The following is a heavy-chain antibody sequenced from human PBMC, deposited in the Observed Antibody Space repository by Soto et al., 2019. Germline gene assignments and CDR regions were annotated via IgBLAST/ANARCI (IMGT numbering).Heavy chain of an antibody. CDR1: GGSFSGYY. V-gene: IGHV4-34*01. CDR3: ARGLSTGTSYYYYGYGMDV. J-gene: IGHJ6*02. Sequence: PSETLSLTCAVYGGSFSGYYCSWIRQPPWKGLEWIGEINHSGSTNYNPSLKSRVTISVDTSKNQFPLKLSSVTAADTAVYYCARGLSTGTSYYYYGYGMDVWGQGTTGTVSS. D-gene: IGHD1-7*01. CDR2: INHSGST.